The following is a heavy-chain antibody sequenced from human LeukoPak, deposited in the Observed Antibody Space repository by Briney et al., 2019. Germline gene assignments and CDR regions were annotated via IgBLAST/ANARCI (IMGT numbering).Heavy chain of an antibody. Sequence: PSQTLSLTCTVSGGSISSGDYYSGWIRQPPGKGLEWIGYIYYSGSTYYNPSLKSRVTISVDTSKNQFSLKLSSVTAADTAVYYCARTNRYNWNYVNWFDPWDQGTLVTVSS. V-gene: IGHV4-30-4*08. D-gene: IGHD1-7*01. CDR1: GGSISSGDYY. J-gene: IGHJ5*02. CDR2: IYYSGST. CDR3: ARTNRYNWNYVNWFDP.